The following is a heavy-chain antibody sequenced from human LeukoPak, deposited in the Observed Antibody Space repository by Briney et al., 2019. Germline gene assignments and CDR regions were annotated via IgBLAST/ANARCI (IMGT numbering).Heavy chain of an antibody. D-gene: IGHD5-18*01. CDR1: GYTFTDYH. V-gene: IGHV1-18*04. CDR3: AREMAPRYSYGPDWDLFDY. CDR2: ITAYNGNT. Sequence: GASVKVSCKASGYTFTDYHIHWVRQAPGQGLEWMGWITAYNGNTNYAQNLQGRVTMTTDTSTDTAYMELRSLRSDDTAVYYCAREMAPRYSYGPDWDLFDYWGQGTLVTVSS. J-gene: IGHJ4*02.